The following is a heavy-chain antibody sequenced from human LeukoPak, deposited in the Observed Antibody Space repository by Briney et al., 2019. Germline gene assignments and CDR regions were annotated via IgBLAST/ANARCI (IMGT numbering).Heavy chain of an antibody. CDR2: ISGSGGST. CDR3: AKDRRPSMVATHDAFDI. Sequence: GGSLRLSCAASGFTFSGYAMSWVRQAPGKGLEWVSAISGSGGSTYYADSVKGRFTISRDNSKNTLYLQMNSLRAEDTAVYYCAKDRRPSMVATHDAFDIWGQGTMVTVSS. J-gene: IGHJ3*02. V-gene: IGHV3-23*01. D-gene: IGHD5-12*01. CDR1: GFTFSGYA.